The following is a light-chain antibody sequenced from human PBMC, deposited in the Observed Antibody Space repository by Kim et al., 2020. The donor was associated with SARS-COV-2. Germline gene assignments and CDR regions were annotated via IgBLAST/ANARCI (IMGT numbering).Light chain of an antibody. J-gene: IGKJ2*01. CDR2: KAS. CDR1: QSITNW. V-gene: IGKV1-5*03. Sequence: ASVGGRVTITCRASQSITNWLAWYQQKPGKAPKLLIYKASSLESGVPSRFSGSGSGTEFTLSISSLQPDDFASYYCQQYETYPYTFGQGTKLEI. CDR3: QQYETYPYT.